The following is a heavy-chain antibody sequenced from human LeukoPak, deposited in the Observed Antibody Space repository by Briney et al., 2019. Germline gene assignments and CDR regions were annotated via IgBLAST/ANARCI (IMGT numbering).Heavy chain of an antibody. Sequence: GGSLRLSCAASGFTFNSYAMRWVRQARGKGLEWVSAISGSGGSTYYADSVKGRFTISRDNSKNTLYLQMNSLRAEDTAVYYCAKEGSGWYQSPYYFDYWGQGTLVTVSS. V-gene: IGHV3-23*01. J-gene: IGHJ4*02. D-gene: IGHD6-19*01. CDR3: AKEGSGWYQSPYYFDY. CDR1: GFTFNSYA. CDR2: ISGSGGST.